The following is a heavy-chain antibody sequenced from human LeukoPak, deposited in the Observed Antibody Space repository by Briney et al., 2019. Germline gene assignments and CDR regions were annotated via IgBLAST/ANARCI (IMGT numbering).Heavy chain of an antibody. D-gene: IGHD3-10*02. V-gene: IGHV3-23*01. CDR3: AELGITMIGGV. CDR1: GFSFSAYG. CDR2: ISGSGDAT. J-gene: IGHJ6*04. Sequence: GGSLRLSCVASGFSFSAYGMSWVRQAPGKGLEWVSAISGSGDATYYTQSVMGRFTITRDNAKNSLYLQMNSLRAEDTAVYYCAELGITMIGGVWGKGTTVTISS.